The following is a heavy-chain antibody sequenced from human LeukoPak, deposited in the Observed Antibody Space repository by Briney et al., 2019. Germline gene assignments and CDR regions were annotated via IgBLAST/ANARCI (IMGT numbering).Heavy chain of an antibody. J-gene: IGHJ4*02. Sequence: PSETLSLTCAVYGGSFSGYYWSWIRQPPGKGLEWIGEINRSGGTNYNPSLKSRVTISVDTSKNHFSLKLSSVTAADTAVYYCARGRGSALYCGGDCYIFDYWGQGTLVTVSS. CDR3: ARGRGSALYCGGDCYIFDY. CDR2: INRSGGT. CDR1: GGSFSGYY. V-gene: IGHV4-34*01. D-gene: IGHD2-21*02.